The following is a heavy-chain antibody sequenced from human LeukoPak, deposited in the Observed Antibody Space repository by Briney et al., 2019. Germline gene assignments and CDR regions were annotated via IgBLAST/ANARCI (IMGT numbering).Heavy chain of an antibody. CDR1: GGSISSSSYY. D-gene: IGHD4-17*01. CDR2: IYYSGST. J-gene: IGHJ4*02. Sequence: SETLSLTCTVSGGSISSSSYYWGWIRQPPGKGLEGIGSIYYSGSTYYNPSLKSRVTISVDTSKNQFSLKLSSVTAADTAVYYCARRPSYGDSEAFDYWGQGTLVTVSS. V-gene: IGHV4-39*01. CDR3: ARRPSYGDSEAFDY.